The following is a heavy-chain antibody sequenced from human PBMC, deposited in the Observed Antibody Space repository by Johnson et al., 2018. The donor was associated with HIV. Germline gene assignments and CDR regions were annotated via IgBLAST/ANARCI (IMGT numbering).Heavy chain of an antibody. J-gene: IGHJ3*02. Sequence: VQLVESGGGLVKPGGSLRLSCAASGFTFSNAWMNWVRQAPGKGLEWVAVIWYDGSNKYYADSVKGRFTISRDNSKNTLYLQMNSLRAEDTAVYYCARGYSSSSDDAFDIWGQGTLVTVSS. CDR1: GFTFSNAW. D-gene: IGHD6-13*01. CDR2: IWYDGSNK. V-gene: IGHV3-33*08. CDR3: ARGYSSSSDDAFDI.